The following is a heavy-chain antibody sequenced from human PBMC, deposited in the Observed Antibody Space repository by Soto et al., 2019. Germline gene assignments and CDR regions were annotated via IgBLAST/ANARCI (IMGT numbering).Heavy chain of an antibody. CDR1: GFTFSSYA. CDR3: ARARSIPGGYYYGMDV. D-gene: IGHD3-3*02. J-gene: IGHJ6*02. CDR2: ISYDGSNK. V-gene: IGHV3-30-3*01. Sequence: GGSLRLSCAASGFTFSSYAMHWVRQAPGKGLEWVAVISYDGSNKYYADSVKGRFTISRDNSKNTLYLQMNSLRAEDTAVYYCARARSIPGGYYYGMDVWGQGTTVTVSS.